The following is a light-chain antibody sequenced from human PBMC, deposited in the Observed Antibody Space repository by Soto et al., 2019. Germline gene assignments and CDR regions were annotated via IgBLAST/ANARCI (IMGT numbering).Light chain of an antibody. V-gene: IGLV2-11*01. CDR1: SSDVGRYNY. CDR3: SSYTMSTTII. CDR2: DVT. Sequence: QSALTQPRSVSGSPGQSVAISCAGTSSDVGRYNYVSWYQQYPGKAPKLIIYDVTKRPSGVPDRFSGSKSGNTASLTISGLQAEDEADYYCSSYTMSTTIIFGRGTKVTVL. J-gene: IGLJ2*01.